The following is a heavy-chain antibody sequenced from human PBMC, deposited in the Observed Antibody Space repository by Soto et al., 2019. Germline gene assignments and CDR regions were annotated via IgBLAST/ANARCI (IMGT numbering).Heavy chain of an antibody. D-gene: IGHD6-19*01. CDR3: ARESYSSGWTAFDY. Sequence: SVKVSCKASGYTFTSYTISWVRQAPGQGLEWMGRIIPILGIANYAQKFQGRVTITADKSTSTAYMELSSLRSEDTAVYYCARESYSSGWTAFDYWGQGTLVTVSS. V-gene: IGHV1-69*04. CDR1: GYTFTSYT. CDR2: IIPILGIA. J-gene: IGHJ4*02.